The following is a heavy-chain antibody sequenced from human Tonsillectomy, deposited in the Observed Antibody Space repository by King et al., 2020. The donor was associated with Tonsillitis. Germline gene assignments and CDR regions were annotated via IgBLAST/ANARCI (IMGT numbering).Heavy chain of an antibody. V-gene: IGHV3-7*01. CDR1: GFTVSSYW. CDR2: IKQDGSEK. J-gene: IGHJ3*02. CDR3: ARDQWLQSRSAFHI. D-gene: IGHD5-24*01. Sequence: VQLVESGGGLVQPGGALRLACAASGFTVSSYWMSWVRQAPGKGREWVANIKQDGSEKYYVDSVKGRYTISRDNAKSSLYLQMNSLRAEDTAVYYCARDQWLQSRSAFHIWGQGTMVTVSS.